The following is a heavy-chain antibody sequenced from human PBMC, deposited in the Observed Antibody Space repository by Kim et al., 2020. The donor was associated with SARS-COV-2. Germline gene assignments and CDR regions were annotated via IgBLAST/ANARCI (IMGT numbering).Heavy chain of an antibody. CDR3: ARGGKSRSIT. D-gene: IGHD3-10*01. CDR1: GGSFSGYY. CDR2: INHSGST. Sequence: SETLSLTCAVYGGSFSGYYWSWIRQPPGKGLEWIGEINHSGSTNYNPSLKSRVTISVDTSKNQFSLKLSSVTAADTAVYYCARGGKSRSITWGQGTLVTVSS. V-gene: IGHV4-34*01. J-gene: IGHJ4*02.